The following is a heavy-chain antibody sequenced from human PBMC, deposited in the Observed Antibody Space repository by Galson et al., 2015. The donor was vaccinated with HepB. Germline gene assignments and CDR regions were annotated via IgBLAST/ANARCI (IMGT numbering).Heavy chain of an antibody. Sequence: CAISGDSVSSNSATWNWIRQSPSRGLEWLGRTYYRSRWYNDYAVSVKSRITINPDTSKNHFSLLLSSVTPEDTAVYYCARGVAYSYAFWGQGTPVTVSS. CDR1: GDSVSSNSAT. CDR2: TYYRSRWYN. V-gene: IGHV6-1*01. J-gene: IGHJ4*02. CDR3: ARGVAYSYAF. D-gene: IGHD5-18*01.